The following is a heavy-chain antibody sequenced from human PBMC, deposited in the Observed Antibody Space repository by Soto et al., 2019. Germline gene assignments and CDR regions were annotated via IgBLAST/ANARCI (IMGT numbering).Heavy chain of an antibody. J-gene: IGHJ4*02. V-gene: IGHV4-39*01. Sequence: PSETLSLTCNVSGGSVSSSSYYWGWIRQAAGKGPEWIVSTYYSAGTYYNPSLKSRVTTSMDASKNQFSLTVTSVTAADTAIYYCARHASRGYSSSWYFEDWGQGTPVTVSS. CDR3: ARHASRGYSSSWYFED. CDR2: TYYSAGT. D-gene: IGHD6-13*01. CDR1: GGSVSSSSYY.